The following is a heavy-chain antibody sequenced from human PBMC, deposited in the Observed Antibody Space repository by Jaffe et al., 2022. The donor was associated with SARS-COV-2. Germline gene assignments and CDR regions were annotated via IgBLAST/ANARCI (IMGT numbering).Heavy chain of an antibody. D-gene: IGHD1-26*01. V-gene: IGHV4-61*02. CDR3: AREELGSDGLDV. J-gene: IGHJ6*02. CDR2: IYTSGSV. Sequence: QVQLRESGPGLVKTSQTLSLICTVSGGSTHSTSYYWTWIRQPAGKGLEWIGRIYTSGSVNYNPSLKGRASISIDRSKNQFSLNLRFVTAADAAMYYCAREELGSDGLDVWGQGTTVTVSS. CDR1: GGSTHSTSYY.